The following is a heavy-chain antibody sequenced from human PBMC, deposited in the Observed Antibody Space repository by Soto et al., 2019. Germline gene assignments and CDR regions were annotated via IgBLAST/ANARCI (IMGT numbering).Heavy chain of an antibody. CDR3: ARGVVRGVIITSTRSGAMDV. CDR2: INHSGST. Sequence: SETLSLTCAVYGGSFSGYYWSWIRQPPGKGLEWIGEINHSGSTNYNPSLKGRVTISVDTSKNQFSLKLSSVTAADTAVYYCARGVVRGVIITSTRSGAMDVWGKGTTVTVSS. CDR1: GGSFSGYY. D-gene: IGHD3-10*01. J-gene: IGHJ6*04. V-gene: IGHV4-34*01.